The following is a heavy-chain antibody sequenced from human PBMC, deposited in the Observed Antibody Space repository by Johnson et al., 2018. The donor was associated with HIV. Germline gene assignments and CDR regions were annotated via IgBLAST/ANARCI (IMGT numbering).Heavy chain of an antibody. CDR2: IRYDGSNK. Sequence: QVQLVESGGGVVQPGRSLRLSCAASGFTFSSYGMHWVRQAPGKGLEWVAFIRYDGSNKYYADSVKDRFTISRDNSKNTLYLQMNSLRAEDTAVYYCARAYDSSGYYYGGDAFDIWGQGTMVTVSS. CDR3: ARAYDSSGYYYGGDAFDI. CDR1: GFTFSSYG. V-gene: IGHV3-30*02. J-gene: IGHJ3*02. D-gene: IGHD3-22*01.